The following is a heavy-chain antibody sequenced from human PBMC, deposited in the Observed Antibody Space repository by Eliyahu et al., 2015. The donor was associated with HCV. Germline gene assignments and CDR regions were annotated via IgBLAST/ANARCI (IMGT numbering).Heavy chain of an antibody. V-gene: IGHV3-11*06. Sequence: QVQLVESGGGLVKPGGSLRLSCAASGFTFSDYYMSWIRQAPGKGLEWVSYISSSSSYTNYADSVKGRFTISRDNAKNSLYLQMNSLRAEDTAVYYCARDPPYGPVDYWGQGTLVTVSS. J-gene: IGHJ4*02. CDR3: ARDPPYGPVDY. D-gene: IGHD3-10*01. CDR2: ISSSSSYT. CDR1: GFTFSDYY.